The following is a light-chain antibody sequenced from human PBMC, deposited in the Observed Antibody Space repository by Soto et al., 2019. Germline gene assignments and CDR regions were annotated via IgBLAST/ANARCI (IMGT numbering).Light chain of an antibody. V-gene: IGKV2-30*01. CDR2: KVS. CDR1: QSLVYSDGNTY. J-gene: IGKJ2*01. Sequence: DVVMPQSPLSLPVTLGQPASISCRSSQSLVYSDGNTYLNWFQQRPGQSPRRLLYKVSNRDSVVPDRVSGSGSGADCTLKSSRVDAEDVVVYYCMQGTHWAPCPIRAYTFGQGTKLEIK. CDR3: MQGTHWAPCPIRAYT.